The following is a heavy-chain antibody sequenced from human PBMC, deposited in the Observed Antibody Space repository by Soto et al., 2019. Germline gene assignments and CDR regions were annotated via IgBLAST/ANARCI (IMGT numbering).Heavy chain of an antibody. Sequence: QVQLVQSGAEVKEPGASVKVSCKASGFTFQNYHMHWVRQAPGQGLEWMGIIHPSGDTTTYAQNFQGRLAMTRDTSPSTAYMELSSRTSEDTAVYYCAKDLWGSWTVDYWGQGTLITVSS. CDR2: IHPSGDTT. CDR1: GFTFQNYH. V-gene: IGHV1-46*02. D-gene: IGHD3-16*01. J-gene: IGHJ4*02. CDR3: AKDLWGSWTVDY.